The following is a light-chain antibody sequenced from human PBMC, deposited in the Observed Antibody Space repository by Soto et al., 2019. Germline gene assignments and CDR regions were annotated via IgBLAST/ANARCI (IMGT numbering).Light chain of an antibody. CDR3: AAWDDSLSGLWV. CDR2: RNN. Sequence: QPVLTQPPSASGTPGQRVTISCSGSTSNIGSNYVYWYQQVPGTAPKLLIYRNNQRRPGVPDRISGTQSGTSASLAISGLRSEDEADYYCAAWDDSLSGLWVFGGGTKVTVL. J-gene: IGLJ3*02. CDR1: TSNIGSNY. V-gene: IGLV1-47*01.